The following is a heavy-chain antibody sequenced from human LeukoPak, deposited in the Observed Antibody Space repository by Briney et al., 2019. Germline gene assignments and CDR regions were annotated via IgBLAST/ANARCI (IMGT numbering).Heavy chain of an antibody. Sequence: GGSLRLSCAASGFTFSRYAMHWVRQPPGKALEWVAVILYDGSNKYYADSVKGRFTISRDNSKNTVYLQMNSPRAEDTALYYCAREAIVVERWFDPWGQGTLVTVSS. CDR2: ILYDGSNK. V-gene: IGHV3-30-3*01. CDR1: GFTFSRYA. D-gene: IGHD3-22*01. CDR3: AREAIVVERWFDP. J-gene: IGHJ5*02.